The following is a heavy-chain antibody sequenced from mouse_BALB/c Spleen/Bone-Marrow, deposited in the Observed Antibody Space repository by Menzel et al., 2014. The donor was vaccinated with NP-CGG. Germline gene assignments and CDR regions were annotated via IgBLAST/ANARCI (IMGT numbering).Heavy chain of an antibody. CDR2: IYPSDTYT. CDR3: TRYLYGNMDY. V-gene: IGHV1-69*02. Sequence: VQLQQFGAELVRPGASVNLSCKASGYTFTNYWINWLKQRPGQGLEWIGNIYPSDTYTNYNPKFKDKATLTVDKSSTTAYRQLNSPTSEDSAVYYCTRYLYGNMDYWGQGTSVTVSS. J-gene: IGHJ4*01. D-gene: IGHD2-10*02. CDR1: GYTFTNYW.